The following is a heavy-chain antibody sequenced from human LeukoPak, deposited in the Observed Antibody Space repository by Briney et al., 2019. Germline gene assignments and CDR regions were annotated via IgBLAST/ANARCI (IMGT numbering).Heavy chain of an antibody. CDR3: VRSFPRFIPVDGTGGGS. V-gene: IGHV1-8*01. J-gene: IGHJ5*02. CDR1: GYTFTSYD. Sequence: ASVKVSCKASGYTFTSYDIHWVRQATGQGLEWMGRVNPNRGDTDYSQKFQGRVTMTRDTSISTAYMELSSLRSDDTALYYCVRSFPRFIPVDGTGGGSWGQGTLVTVSS. CDR2: VNPNRGDT. D-gene: IGHD6-19*01.